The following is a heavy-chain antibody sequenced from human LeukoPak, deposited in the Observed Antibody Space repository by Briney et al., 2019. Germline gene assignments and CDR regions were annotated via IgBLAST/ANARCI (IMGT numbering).Heavy chain of an antibody. CDR1: GGSISSSYYY. CDR2: IYPSGST. J-gene: IGHJ4*02. V-gene: IGHV4-39*01. D-gene: IGHD1-7*01. CDR3: ARLLRTTLDY. Sequence: KPSETLSLTCTVSGGSISSSYYYWGWIRQPPGKGLEWIGSIYPSGSTYYNPSLKSRVTISVDTSKNQFSLKLSSVTAADTAVYYCARLLRTTLDYWGQGTLVTVSS.